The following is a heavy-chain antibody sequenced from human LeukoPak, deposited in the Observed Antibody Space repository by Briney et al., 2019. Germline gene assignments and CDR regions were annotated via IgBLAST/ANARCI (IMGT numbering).Heavy chain of an antibody. J-gene: IGHJ6*02. CDR1: GFTFSSYS. D-gene: IGHD3-3*01. Sequence: PGGSLRLSCAASGFTFSSYSMNWVRQAPGKGLEWVSSISSSSSYIYYADSVKGRFTISRDNAKNSLYLQMNSLRAEGTAVYYCARDPGTIFGVVITNYYGMDVWGQGTTVTVSS. CDR2: ISSSSSYI. CDR3: ARDPGTIFGVVITNYYGMDV. V-gene: IGHV3-21*01.